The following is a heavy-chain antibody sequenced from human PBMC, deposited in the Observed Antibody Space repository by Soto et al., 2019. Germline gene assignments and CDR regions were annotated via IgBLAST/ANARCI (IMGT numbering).Heavy chain of an antibody. J-gene: IGHJ4*02. CDR2: ISFDGSDK. Sequence: GGSLRLSCAASGFTFRSHGMHWVRQAPGKGLEWLTLISFDGSDKYYADSVKGRFTIYRDNYKNMLYLQIDSLGDDETALYYCAKDFGIKWSYFDCWGQGTLVTVSS. CDR1: GFTFRSHG. CDR3: AKDFGIKWSYFDC. D-gene: IGHD2-8*01. V-gene: IGHV3-30*18.